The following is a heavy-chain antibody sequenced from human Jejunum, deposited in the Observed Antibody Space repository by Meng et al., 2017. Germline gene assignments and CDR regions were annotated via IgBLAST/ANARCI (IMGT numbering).Heavy chain of an antibody. Sequence: EVEAVASGGGLVQPGGSLRLSCATSGFTFSSNYMSWVRRAPGKGLEWVSASGRSGDTYYADSVKGRFTISRDKSKNTLYLEMSSLRAEDTAVYYCAKHLSGSYTFDYWGQGTLVTVSS. CDR3: AKHLSGSYTFDY. CDR1: GFTFSSNY. J-gene: IGHJ4*02. V-gene: IGHV3-23*04. CDR2: SGRSGDT. D-gene: IGHD1-26*01.